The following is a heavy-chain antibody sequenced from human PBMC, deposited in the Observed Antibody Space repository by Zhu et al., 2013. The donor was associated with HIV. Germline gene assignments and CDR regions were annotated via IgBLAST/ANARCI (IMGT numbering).Heavy chain of an antibody. J-gene: IGHJ4*02. CDR3: ARADRVVVDY. Sequence: QVQLVQSGAEVKKPGASVKVSCKAAGYTFIDYDIYWVRQTTGQGLESMGWMNPNSGGTNYAQKFQGRVTMTRDTSISTAYMELSRLKSDDTAVYYCARADRVVVDYWGQGTLVTVSS. CDR2: MNPNSGGT. D-gene: IGHD2-21*01. CDR1: GYTFIDYD. V-gene: IGHV1-2*02.